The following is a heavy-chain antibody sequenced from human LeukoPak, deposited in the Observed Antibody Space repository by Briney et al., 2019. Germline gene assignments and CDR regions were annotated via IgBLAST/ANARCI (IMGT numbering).Heavy chain of an antibody. Sequence: SETLSLTCAVYGGSFSGYYWSWIRQPPGKGLEWIGEINHSGSTNYNPSLKSRVTISVDTSKNQFSLKLSSVTAADTAVYYCARVGQWLAPTSRWFDPWGQGTLVTVSS. CDR3: ARVGQWLAPTSRWFDP. CDR1: GGSFSGYY. CDR2: INHSGST. J-gene: IGHJ5*02. D-gene: IGHD6-19*01. V-gene: IGHV4-34*01.